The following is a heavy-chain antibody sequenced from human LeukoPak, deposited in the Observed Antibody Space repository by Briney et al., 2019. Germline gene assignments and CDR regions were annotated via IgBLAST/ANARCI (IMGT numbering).Heavy chain of an antibody. Sequence: GGSLRLSCAASGFTFSSYEMNWVRQAPGKGLEWVSYISSSGSTIYYADSVKGRFTISRDNAKNSLYLQMNSLRAEDTAVYYCARGEWELLDYWSQGTLVPVSS. CDR2: ISSSGSTI. CDR3: ARGEWELLDY. V-gene: IGHV3-48*03. CDR1: GFTFSSYE. J-gene: IGHJ4*02. D-gene: IGHD1-26*01.